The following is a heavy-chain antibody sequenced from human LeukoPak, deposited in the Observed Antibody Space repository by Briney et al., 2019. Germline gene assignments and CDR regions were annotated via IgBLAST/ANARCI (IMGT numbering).Heavy chain of an antibody. V-gene: IGHV1-69*05. D-gene: IGHD5-24*01. CDR3: ATVEMATFYYYYMDV. CDR1: GGTFSSYA. J-gene: IGHJ6*03. CDR2: IIPIFGTA. Sequence: SVKVSCKASGGTFSSYAISWVRQAPGQGLEWMGGIIPIFGTANYAQKFQGRVTITTDESTSTAYMELSSLRSEDTAVYYCATVEMATFYYYYMDVWGKGTTVTVSS.